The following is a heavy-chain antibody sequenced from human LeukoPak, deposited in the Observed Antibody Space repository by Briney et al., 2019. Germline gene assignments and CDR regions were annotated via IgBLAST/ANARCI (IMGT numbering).Heavy chain of an antibody. V-gene: IGHV4-30-4*01. J-gene: IGHJ4*02. CDR3: ARGSAYDWILY. D-gene: IGHD5-12*01. Sequence: SETLSLTCTVSGGSISSGDYFWSWIRQPPGKGLEWIGYIYYSGSTYYNPSLKSRVTISVDTPKNQFSLKLSSVTAADTAVYYCARGSAYDWILYWGQGTLVTVSS. CDR1: GGSISSGDYF. CDR2: IYYSGST.